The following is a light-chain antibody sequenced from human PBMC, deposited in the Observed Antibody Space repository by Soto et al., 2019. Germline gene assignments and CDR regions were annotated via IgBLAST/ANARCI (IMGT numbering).Light chain of an antibody. J-gene: IGKJ5*01. V-gene: IGKV1-6*01. CDR2: AAS. Sequence: IKMSQSPSSLSASVGDRVTITCRASQGIRNDLGWYQQKPGKAPKLLIYAASSLQSGVPSRFSGSGSGTDFTLTISSLQPEDFAVYYCQQYSNWPPITFGQGTRLEIK. CDR3: QQYSNWPPIT. CDR1: QGIRND.